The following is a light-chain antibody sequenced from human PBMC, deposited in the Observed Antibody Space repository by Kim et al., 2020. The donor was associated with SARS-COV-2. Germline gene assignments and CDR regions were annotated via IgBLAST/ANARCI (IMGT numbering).Light chain of an antibody. CDR3: QQYGASPYS. CDR2: GAS. CDR1: QVVSNNY. V-gene: IGKV3-20*01. J-gene: IGKJ2*03. Sequence: LSPEERATLSCRASQVVSNNYLAWYQQKPGQAPSLLIYGASKRTTDFPDRFSGSGSGTDFTLTIDRLEPEDFAVYFCQQYGASPYSFGQGTKLEI.